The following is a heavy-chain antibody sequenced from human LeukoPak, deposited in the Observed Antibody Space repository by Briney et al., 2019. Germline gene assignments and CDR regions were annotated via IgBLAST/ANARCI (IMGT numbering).Heavy chain of an antibody. CDR1: GGPVSSYY. D-gene: IGHD3-3*01. J-gene: IGHJ4*02. Sequence: SETLSLTCSVSGGPVSSYYWSWIRQPAGKGREWIGRIYTTGNTDYNPSLKSRVTMSVDTSKNQFSLNLSSVTAADTAVYYCARDARGWSGFDYWGQGTLVTVSS. V-gene: IGHV4-4*07. CDR3: ARDARGWSGFDY. CDR2: IYTTGNT.